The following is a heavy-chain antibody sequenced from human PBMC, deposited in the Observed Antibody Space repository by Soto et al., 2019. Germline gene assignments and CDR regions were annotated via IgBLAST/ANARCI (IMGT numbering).Heavy chain of an antibody. V-gene: IGHV4-59*01. J-gene: IGHJ4*02. CDR2: IYYSGST. CDR3: ARVYAYYFDY. D-gene: IGHD2-8*01. Sequence: SETLSLTCTVSGCTIISYYWSWIRQPPGKGLEWIGYIYYSGSTNYNPSLKSRVTISVDTSKNQFSLKLSSVTAADTAVYYCARVYAYYFDYWGQGTLVTVS. CDR1: GCTIISYY.